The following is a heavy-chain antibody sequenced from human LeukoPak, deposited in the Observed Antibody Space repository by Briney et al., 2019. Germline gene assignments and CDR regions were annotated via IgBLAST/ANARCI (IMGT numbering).Heavy chain of an antibody. Sequence: PGRSLRLPCAASGFTFSSYGMHWVRQAPGKGLEWVAVISYDDGSNKYYADSVKGRFTISRDNSKNTLYLQMNSLRAEDTAVYYCAKEQLTSGYSFLTDYWGQGTLVTVSS. D-gene: IGHD5-18*01. CDR3: AKEQLTSGYSFLTDY. V-gene: IGHV3-30*18. CDR2: ISYDDGSNK. J-gene: IGHJ4*02. CDR1: GFTFSSYG.